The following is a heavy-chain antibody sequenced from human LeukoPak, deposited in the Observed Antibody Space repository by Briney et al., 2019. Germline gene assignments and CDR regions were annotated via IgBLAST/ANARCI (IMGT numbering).Heavy chain of an antibody. V-gene: IGHV3-15*01. CDR3: TTVSKSGYMDY. J-gene: IGHJ4*02. CDR2: IKSKTDGGTT. D-gene: IGHD3-22*01. Sequence: GGSLRLSCAASGFTFSNAWMSWVRQAPGKGLEWVGRIKSKTDGGTTDYAAPVKGRLTISRDDSKNMLYLQMNSLKTEDTAVYYCTTVSKSGYMDYWGQGTLVTVCS. CDR1: GFTFSNAW.